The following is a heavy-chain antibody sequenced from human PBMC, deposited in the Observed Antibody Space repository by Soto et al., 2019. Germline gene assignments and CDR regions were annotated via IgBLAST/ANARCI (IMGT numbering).Heavy chain of an antibody. CDR1: GYTFSSYA. Sequence: ASVKVSCKDPGYTFSSYALNWVRPAPGQRNEWMGWINAGNGNTKYSQKFQGRVTITRDTSASTAYMELSSLRSEDTAVYYCARDPSGSGYYYYCDGMDVWSQGTTVTVSS. D-gene: IGHD3-10*01. J-gene: IGHJ6*02. CDR2: INAGNGNT. V-gene: IGHV1-3*01. CDR3: ARDPSGSGYYYYCDGMDV.